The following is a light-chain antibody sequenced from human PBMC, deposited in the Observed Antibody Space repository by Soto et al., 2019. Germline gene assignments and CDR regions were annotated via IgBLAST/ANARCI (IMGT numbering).Light chain of an antibody. Sequence: QSALARPSSVSGSPGQSITISCTGTSTDVGGYNYVSWYQHHPGKGPKLIIYEVSNRPSGVSDRFSGSKSGNKASLIISNLEAEDESDYYCGSYTSTDTPFVFGTGTKVTAL. V-gene: IGLV2-14*01. CDR1: STDVGGYNY. CDR3: GSYTSTDTPFV. CDR2: EVS. J-gene: IGLJ1*01.